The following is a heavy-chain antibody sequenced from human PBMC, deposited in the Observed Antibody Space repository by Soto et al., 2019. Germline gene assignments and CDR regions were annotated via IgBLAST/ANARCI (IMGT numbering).Heavy chain of an antibody. CDR3: AKDPGYYYGSGSSFDY. Sequence: EVQLLESGGGLVQPGGSLRLSCAASGFTFSSYAMSWVRQAPGKGLEWVSAISGSGGSTYYADSVKGRFTISTDNSKNKLSLQMNGLRAEDMGVYYCAKDPGYYYGSGSSFDYWGQGPMVTVSS. CDR2: ISGSGGST. CDR1: GFTFSSYA. D-gene: IGHD3-10*01. V-gene: IGHV3-23*01. J-gene: IGHJ4*02.